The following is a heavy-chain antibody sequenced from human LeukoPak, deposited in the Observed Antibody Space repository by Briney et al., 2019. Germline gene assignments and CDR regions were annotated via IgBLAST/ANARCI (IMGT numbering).Heavy chain of an antibody. J-gene: IGHJ4*02. D-gene: IGHD3-22*01. V-gene: IGHV3-21*01. CDR1: GFTFSSYT. Sequence: GGSLRLSCAASGFTFSSYTMNWVRQAPGKGLEWVSSISTSSSYRYYADSVKGRFTISRDNAKNSLYLQMNSLRAEDTAVYYCARGSGGGMIVVVYFDYWGQGTLVTVSS. CDR3: ARGSGGGMIVVVYFDY. CDR2: ISTSSSYR.